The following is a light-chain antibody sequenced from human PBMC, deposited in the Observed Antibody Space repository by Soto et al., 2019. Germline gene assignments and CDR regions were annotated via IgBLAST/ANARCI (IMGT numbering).Light chain of an antibody. CDR3: QQYKNWPPLT. CDR2: GAS. CDR1: QSVSSN. V-gene: IGKV3-15*01. J-gene: IGKJ4*01. Sequence: EIVMTQSPAPLSVSPGERATLSCRASQSVSSNLAWYQQKPGQAPRLLIYGASTRATGVPARFSGSGSGTEFTLTISSLQSEDFAVYYCQQYKNWPPLTFGGGTKVEIK.